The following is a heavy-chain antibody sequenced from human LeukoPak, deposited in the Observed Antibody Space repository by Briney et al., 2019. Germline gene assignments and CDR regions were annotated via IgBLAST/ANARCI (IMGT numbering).Heavy chain of an antibody. CDR2: ISAYNGNT. CDR1: GYTFTSFG. D-gene: IGHD6-6*01. J-gene: IGHJ6*02. V-gene: IGHV1-18*01. Sequence: RASVTVSCKASGYTFTSFGISRVRQAPGQGLEWMGWISAYNGNTNYAQKLQGRVTMTTDTSTSTAYMELRSLRSDDTAVYYCARETGSSSLYYYYGMDVWGQGTTDTVSS. CDR3: ARETGSSSLYYYYGMDV.